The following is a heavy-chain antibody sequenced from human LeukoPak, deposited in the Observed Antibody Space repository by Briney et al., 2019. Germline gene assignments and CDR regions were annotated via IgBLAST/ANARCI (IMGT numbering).Heavy chain of an antibody. Sequence: PGGSLRLSCAASGFTFSSYGMHWVRQAPGKGLEWVSSISSSSSYIYYADSVKGRFTISRDNATNSLYLQLNSLRAEDTAVYYCVRDMGGRQTYFDYWGQGTLVTVSS. D-gene: IGHD2-15*01. CDR3: VRDMGGRQTYFDY. CDR2: ISSSSSYI. J-gene: IGHJ4*02. CDR1: GFTFSSYG. V-gene: IGHV3-21*01.